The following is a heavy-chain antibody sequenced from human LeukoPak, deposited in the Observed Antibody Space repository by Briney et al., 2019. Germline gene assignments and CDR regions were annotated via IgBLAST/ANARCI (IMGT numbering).Heavy chain of an antibody. Sequence: GASVKVSCKASGFTFTSSAMQWVRQARGQGLEWIGWIVVGSGNTNYAQKFQERVTITRDMSTSTAYMELSSLRSEDTAVYYCAATSYCGGDCYSLLDYWGQGTLVTVSS. CDR1: GFTFTSSA. J-gene: IGHJ4*02. CDR3: AATSYCGGDCYSLLDY. CDR2: IVVGSGNT. V-gene: IGHV1-58*02. D-gene: IGHD2-21*02.